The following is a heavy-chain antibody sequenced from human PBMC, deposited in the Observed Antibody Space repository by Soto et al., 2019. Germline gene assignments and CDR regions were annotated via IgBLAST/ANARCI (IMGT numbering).Heavy chain of an antibody. V-gene: IGHV4-59*12. D-gene: IGHD6-13*01. J-gene: IGHJ4*02. CDR3: ARRGAEIAAAGTSMAWGLDY. Sequence: PSETLSLTCTVSGGSISSYYWSWIRQPPGKGLEWIGYIYYSGSTNYNPSLKSRVTISVDTSKNQFSLKLSSVTAADTAVYYCARRGAEIAAAGTSMAWGLDYWGQGTLVTVSS. CDR1: GGSISSYY. CDR2: IYYSGST.